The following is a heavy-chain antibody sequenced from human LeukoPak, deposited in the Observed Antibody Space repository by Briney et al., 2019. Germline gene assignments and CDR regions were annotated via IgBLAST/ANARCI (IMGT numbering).Heavy chain of an antibody. Sequence: SETLSLTSTVSGGSLSPYYWSWIRQSPGKGLEWIGYIHNSGTTNYNPSLKSRVTMSMDTSKNQFSLKLRSVTAADTAVYYCARVGDWNDLVYWGQGTLVSVSS. CDR3: ARVGDWNDLVY. V-gene: IGHV4-59*01. CDR1: GGSLSPYY. J-gene: IGHJ4*02. D-gene: IGHD1-1*01. CDR2: IHNSGTT.